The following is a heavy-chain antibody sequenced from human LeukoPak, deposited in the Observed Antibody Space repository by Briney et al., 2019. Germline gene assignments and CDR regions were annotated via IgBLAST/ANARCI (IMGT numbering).Heavy chain of an antibody. CDR1: GFTLSSYG. CDR3: ARGGVGVTGYFQN. J-gene: IGHJ1*01. CDR2: IRYDGSNK. D-gene: IGHD1-26*01. Sequence: GGSLRLSCAASGFTLSSYGMHWVRQAPGKGLEWVAFIRYDGSNKYYADSVKGRFTISRDNSKNTLYLQMNSLRAEDTAVYYCARGGVGVTGYFQNWGQGTLVTVSS. V-gene: IGHV3-30*02.